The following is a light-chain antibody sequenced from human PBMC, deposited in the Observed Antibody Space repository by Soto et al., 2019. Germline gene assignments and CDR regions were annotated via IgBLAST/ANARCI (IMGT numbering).Light chain of an antibody. CDR2: RAS. CDR1: QSISSN. V-gene: IGKV3-15*01. Sequence: EIVMTQSPATLSVSPGARATLSCRASQSISSNLAWYQQKLGQAPRLLIYRASTRATGIPARFSGSGSGKELTLTISSLQSEDFALYYCHQYENWPQTFGQGTKVEI. J-gene: IGKJ1*01. CDR3: HQYENWPQT.